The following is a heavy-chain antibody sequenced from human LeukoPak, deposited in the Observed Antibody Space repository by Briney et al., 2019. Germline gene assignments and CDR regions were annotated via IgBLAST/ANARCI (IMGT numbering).Heavy chain of an antibody. J-gene: IGHJ5*02. Sequence: SETLSLTSTVSGGSISSYYWSWIRQPPGKGLEWIGYIYYSGSTNYNPSLKSRVTISVHTSKNQFSLKLRSVTAADTAVYYCARDRGVIVVVPAATPYSWFDPWGQGTLVTVSS. CDR1: GGSISSYY. D-gene: IGHD2-2*01. CDR3: ARDRGVIVVVPAATPYSWFDP. CDR2: IYYSGST. V-gene: IGHV4-59*01.